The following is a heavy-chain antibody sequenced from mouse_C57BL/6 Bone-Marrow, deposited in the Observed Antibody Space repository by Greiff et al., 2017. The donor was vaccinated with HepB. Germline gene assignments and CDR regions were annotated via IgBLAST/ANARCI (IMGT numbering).Heavy chain of an antibody. CDR3: ARKAELQRNWVDY. CDR2: IDPSDSYT. J-gene: IGHJ2*01. D-gene: IGHD4-1*01. Sequence: QVQLQQPGAELVRPGTSVKLSCKASGYTFTSYWMHWVKQRPGQGLEWIGVIDPSDSYTNYTQKFKGKATLTVDTSSSTAYMQLSSLTSEDSAVYYCARKAELQRNWVDYWGQGTTLTVSS. V-gene: IGHV1-59*01. CDR1: GYTFTSYW.